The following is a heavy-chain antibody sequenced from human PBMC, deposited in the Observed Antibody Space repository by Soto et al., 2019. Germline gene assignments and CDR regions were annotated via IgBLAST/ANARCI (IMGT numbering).Heavy chain of an antibody. CDR2: IQSGGTT. V-gene: IGHV3-66*01. D-gene: IGHD2-15*01. CDR1: GFTVSSKY. J-gene: IGHJ6*03. Sequence: EVQLVVSGGGLVQPGGSLRLSCAASGFTVSSKYMSWVRQAPGKGLEWVSLIQSGGTTYYADSVKGRFTISRDSSKNMLHLQMDSLRAEDTAVYYCARDDILCSGGSCYGVPMDVRGKGTTVTVSS. CDR3: ARDDILCSGGSCYGVPMDV.